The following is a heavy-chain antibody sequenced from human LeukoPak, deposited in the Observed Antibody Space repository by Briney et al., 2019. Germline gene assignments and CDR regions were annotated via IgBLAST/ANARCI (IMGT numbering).Heavy chain of an antibody. CDR2: IYENGGTT. CDR3: AKDFHASSGYYLDY. CDR1: GFTFRSHA. D-gene: IGHD3-22*01. J-gene: IGHJ4*02. V-gene: IGHV3-23*01. Sequence: GGSLRLSCVGSGFTFRSHAMSWVRQAPEKGLEFVSGIYENGGTTYYADSVKGRFSISRDNSKNTLYLQMDSLRGEDTAVYYCAKDFHASSGYYLDYWGQGTLVTVSS.